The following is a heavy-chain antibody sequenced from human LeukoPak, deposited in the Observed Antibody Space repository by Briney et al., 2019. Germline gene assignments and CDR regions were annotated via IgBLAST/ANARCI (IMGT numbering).Heavy chain of an antibody. CDR2: IIPILGIA. V-gene: IGHV1-69*04. Sequence: GASVKVSCKASGGTFSSYTISWVRQAPGQGLEWMGRIIPILGIANYAQKFQGRVTITADKSTSTAYMELSSLRSEDTAVYYCARDFEYSGSSLDYWGQGTLVTVSS. CDR1: GGTFSSYT. D-gene: IGHD6-6*01. CDR3: ARDFEYSGSSLDY. J-gene: IGHJ4*02.